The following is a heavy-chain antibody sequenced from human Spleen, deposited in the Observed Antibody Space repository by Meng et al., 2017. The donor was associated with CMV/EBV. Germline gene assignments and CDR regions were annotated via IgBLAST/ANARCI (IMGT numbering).Heavy chain of an antibody. D-gene: IGHD2-21*01. CDR2: ISLSGST. Sequence: SETLSLTCTVSGDSIGTYYRSWIRQSPGKGLEWIGYISLSGSTKYNPSLKSRVTMSVGTSKNQLSLKLSSVTAADTAVYYWARRWGSSPSYLDYWGQGTLVTVSS. CDR1: GDSIGTYY. CDR3: ARRWGSSPSYLDY. V-gene: IGHV4-59*01. J-gene: IGHJ4*02.